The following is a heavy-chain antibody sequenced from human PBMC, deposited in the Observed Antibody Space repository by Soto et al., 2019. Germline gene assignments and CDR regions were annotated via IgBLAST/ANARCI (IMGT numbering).Heavy chain of an antibody. Sequence: GASVKVSCKASVYTFTSYYMHWVRQAPGQGLEWMGIINPSGGSTSYAQKFQGRVTMTRDTSTSTVYMELSSLRSEDTAVYYCARGNIVAKRTPIYNWFDPWGQGTLVTVS. J-gene: IGHJ5*02. CDR2: INPSGGST. D-gene: IGHD2-21*01. CDR1: VYTFTSYY. V-gene: IGHV1-46*03. CDR3: ARGNIVAKRTPIYNWFDP.